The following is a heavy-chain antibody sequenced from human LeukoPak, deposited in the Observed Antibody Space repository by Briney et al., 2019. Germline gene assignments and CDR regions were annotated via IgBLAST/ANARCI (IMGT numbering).Heavy chain of an antibody. CDR1: GYTFTGHY. J-gene: IGHJ3*02. D-gene: IGHD6-13*01. CDR2: ISLNSGDT. V-gene: IGHV1-2*02. Sequence: ASVKVSCKASGYTFTGHYMQWVRQAPGQGLEWMGWISLNSGDTLHAQKFQGRVTMARDTTINTAYMELSNLRSDDTAVYYCARARQGAGTYAFDIWGQGTMVTVSS. CDR3: ARARQGAGTYAFDI.